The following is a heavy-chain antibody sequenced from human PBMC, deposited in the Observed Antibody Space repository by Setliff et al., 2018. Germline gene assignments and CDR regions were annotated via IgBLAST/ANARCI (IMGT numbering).Heavy chain of an antibody. D-gene: IGHD2-2*01. CDR3: SRLVRYCTTTSCQRLSGGEY. V-gene: IGHV1-46*01. Sequence: AASVKVSCKTSGYSFTSHYMHWVRQAPGQGLEWMGIINPGGLSSSSTQKFEGRVTMTRDTSTSTVYMELNSLRSDDTAVYYCSRLVRYCTTTSCQRLSGGEYWGQGTLVTVSS. CDR2: INPGGLSS. J-gene: IGHJ4*02. CDR1: GYSFTSHY.